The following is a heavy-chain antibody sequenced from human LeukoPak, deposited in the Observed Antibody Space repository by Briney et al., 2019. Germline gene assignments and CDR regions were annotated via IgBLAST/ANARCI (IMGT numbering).Heavy chain of an antibody. CDR2: IYYSGST. Sequence: PSETLSLTCTVSGGSISSYYWSWIRQPPGKGLEWIGYIYYSGSTNYNPSLKSRVTISVDTSKNQFSLKLSSVTAADTAMYYCARTGYTVALDYWGQGTLVTVSS. V-gene: IGHV4-59*01. CDR1: GGSISSYY. J-gene: IGHJ4*02. CDR3: ARTGYTVALDY. D-gene: IGHD4-23*01.